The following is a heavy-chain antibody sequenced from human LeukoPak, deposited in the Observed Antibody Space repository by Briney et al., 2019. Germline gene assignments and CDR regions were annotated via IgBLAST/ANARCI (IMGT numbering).Heavy chain of an antibody. CDR3: AKPLYMTTVPRGGFDS. CDR1: GFTFNNYA. CDR2: VNGDGGST. V-gene: IGHV3-23*01. J-gene: IGHJ4*02. Sequence: SGGSLRPSCAASGFTFNNYAMSWVRQPPGKGLEWVSAVNGDGGSTYYADSVKGRFTVSRDNSKNTLSLQMNSLRAEDTAIYYCAKPLYMTTVPRGGFDSWGQGALVTVSS. D-gene: IGHD4-17*01.